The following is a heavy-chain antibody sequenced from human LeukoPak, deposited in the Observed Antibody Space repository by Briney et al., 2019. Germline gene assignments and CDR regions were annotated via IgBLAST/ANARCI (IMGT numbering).Heavy chain of an antibody. CDR1: GFTFDDYA. J-gene: IGHJ6*02. CDR2: ISWNSGSI. Sequence: GRSLRLSCAASGFTFDDYAMLWVRQAPGKGLEWVSGISWNSGSIGYADSVKGRFTISRDNAKNSLYLQMNSLRAEDTDLYYCAKDIKDGDYYYYGMDVWGQGTTVTVSS. V-gene: IGHV3-9*01. CDR3: AKDIKDGDYYYYGMDV. D-gene: IGHD2-15*01.